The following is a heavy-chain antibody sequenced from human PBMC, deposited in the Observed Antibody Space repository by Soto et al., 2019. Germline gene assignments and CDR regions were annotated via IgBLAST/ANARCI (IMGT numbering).Heavy chain of an antibody. J-gene: IGHJ6*02. CDR1: GFTFSSYE. CDR3: ARDISPRDSSGYYFPGYGMDV. CDR2: ISSSGSTI. Sequence: GPLILSCSASGFTFSSYEMNWVRQAPGKGLEWVSYISSSGSTIYYADSVKGRFTISRDNAKNSLYLQMNSLRAEDTAVYYCARDISPRDSSGYYFPGYGMDVWGQGTTVTVS. V-gene: IGHV3-48*03. D-gene: IGHD3-22*01.